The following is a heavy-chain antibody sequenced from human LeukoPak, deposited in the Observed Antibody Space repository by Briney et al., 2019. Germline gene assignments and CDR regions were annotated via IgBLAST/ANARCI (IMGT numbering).Heavy chain of an antibody. CDR3: ARRVYCSGGSCHRYFDY. CDR2: IYYSGST. CDR1: GGSFSNYY. V-gene: IGHV4-59*08. J-gene: IGHJ4*02. Sequence: PSETLSLTCTVSGGSFSNYYWSWVRQSPGKGLEWIGYIYYSGSTNYNPSLKSRVTISVDTSKNQFSLKLSSVTAADTAVYYCARRVYCSGGSCHRYFDYWGQGTLVTVSS. D-gene: IGHD2-15*01.